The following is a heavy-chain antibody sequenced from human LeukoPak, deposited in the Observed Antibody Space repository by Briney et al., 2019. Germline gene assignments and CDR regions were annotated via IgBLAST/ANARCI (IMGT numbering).Heavy chain of an antibody. D-gene: IGHD3-9*01. CDR2: IYYSGST. CDR3: ARGRYDILTGYGDAFDI. Sequence: PSETLSLTCTVSGGSISSGGYYWSWIRQHPGKGLEWIGYIYYSGSTYYNLSLKSRVTISVDTSKNQFSLKLSSVTAADTAVYYCARGRYDILTGYGDAFDIWGQGTMVTVSS. J-gene: IGHJ3*02. V-gene: IGHV4-31*03. CDR1: GGSISSGGYY.